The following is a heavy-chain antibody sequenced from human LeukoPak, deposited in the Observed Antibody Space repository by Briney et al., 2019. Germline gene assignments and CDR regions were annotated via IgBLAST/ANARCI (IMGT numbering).Heavy chain of an antibody. J-gene: IGHJ4*02. Sequence: GGSLRLSCAASGFTFSSYSMNWVRQAPGKGLEWVSSISSSSSYIYYADSVKGRFTISRDNAKNSLYLQMNSLRAEDTTVYYCASYRRFDIAAAPSPLYWGQGTLVTVSS. V-gene: IGHV3-21*01. CDR2: ISSSSSYI. D-gene: IGHD6-13*01. CDR1: GFTFSSYS. CDR3: ASYRRFDIAAAPSPLY.